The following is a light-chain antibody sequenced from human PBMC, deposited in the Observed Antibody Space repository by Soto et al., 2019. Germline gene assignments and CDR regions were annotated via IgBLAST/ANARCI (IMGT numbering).Light chain of an antibody. V-gene: IGKV3-20*01. Sequence: EIVLTQSPGTLSLSPGERATLSCRASQGLTSNFLAWYQQKPGQAPSLLIYGASSRATGIPDRFSGSGSGTDFTLTISRLEPEDFAVYYCQQYGSSPATFGQGTKVDNQ. J-gene: IGKJ1*01. CDR3: QQYGSSPAT. CDR2: GAS. CDR1: QGLTSNF.